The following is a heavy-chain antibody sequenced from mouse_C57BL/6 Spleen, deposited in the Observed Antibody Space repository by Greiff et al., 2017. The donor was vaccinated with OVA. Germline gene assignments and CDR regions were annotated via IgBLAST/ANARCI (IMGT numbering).Heavy chain of an antibody. J-gene: IGHJ1*03. CDR2: IRLKSDNYAT. CDR3: TRYYGSSYGYFDV. Sequence: EVKLQESGGGLVQPGGSMKLSCVASGFTFSNYWMNWVRQSPEKGLEWVAQIRLKSDNYATHYAESVKGRFTISRDDSKSSVYLQMNNLRAEDTGIYYCTRYYGSSYGYFDVWGTGTTVTVSS. V-gene: IGHV6-3*01. CDR1: GFTFSNYW. D-gene: IGHD1-1*01.